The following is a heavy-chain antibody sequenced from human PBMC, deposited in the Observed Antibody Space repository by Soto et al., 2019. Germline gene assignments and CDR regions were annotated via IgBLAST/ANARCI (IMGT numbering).Heavy chain of an antibody. CDR1: GYSFTTYW. J-gene: IGHJ5*02. CDR2: IYPGDSDT. Sequence: GESLKISCKGSGYSFTTYWIAWVRQMPGKGLEWMGIIYPGDSDTKYSPSFQGQVTISADKSNNTVYLQWSSLKASDTAMYYCARHLTSDRKSLNWLDPWGQGTLVTVSS. D-gene: IGHD3-16*02. CDR3: ARHLTSDRKSLNWLDP. V-gene: IGHV5-51*01.